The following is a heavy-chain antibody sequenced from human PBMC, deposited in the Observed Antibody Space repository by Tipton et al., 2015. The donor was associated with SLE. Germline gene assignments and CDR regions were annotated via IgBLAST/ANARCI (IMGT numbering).Heavy chain of an antibody. Sequence: TLSLTCTVSSGSISSSSYYWGWIRQPPGKGLEWIGEINHSGSTKYKPSLKSRVTISVDTSKKQFSLKLSSVTAADTAVYYCARLDDSSGFDYWGQGTLITVSS. V-gene: IGHV4-39*07. CDR1: SGSISSSSYY. CDR2: INHSGST. CDR3: ARLDDSSGFDY. D-gene: IGHD3-22*01. J-gene: IGHJ4*02.